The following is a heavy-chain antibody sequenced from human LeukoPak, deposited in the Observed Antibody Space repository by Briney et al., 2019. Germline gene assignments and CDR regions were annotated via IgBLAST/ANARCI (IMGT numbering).Heavy chain of an antibody. J-gene: IGHJ4*02. CDR3: ARDWGGYGPTSHDY. V-gene: IGHV3-74*01. D-gene: IGHD3-16*01. Sequence: PGGSLRLSCAASGFTFSSYWMHWVRQAPGRGLVWVSRISSDGSSTIYADSVKGRFTISRDNAENTLYLQMNSLRAEDTAVYYCARDWGGYGPTSHDYWGQGTLVTVSS. CDR1: GFTFSSYW. CDR2: ISSDGSST.